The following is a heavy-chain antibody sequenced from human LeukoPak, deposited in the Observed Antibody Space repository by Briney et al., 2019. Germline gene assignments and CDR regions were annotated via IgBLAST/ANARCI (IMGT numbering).Heavy chain of an antibody. CDR3: AKDRAEGYCSGGSCYFDY. Sequence: GGSLRLSCAASGFTFSSYGMHWVRQAPGKGLEWVAFIRYDGSNKYYADSVKGRFTISRDNSKNTLYLQMNSLRAEDTAVYYCAKDRAEGYCSGGSCYFDYWGQGTLVTVS. CDR1: GFTFSSYG. CDR2: IRYDGSNK. J-gene: IGHJ4*02. D-gene: IGHD2-15*01. V-gene: IGHV3-30*02.